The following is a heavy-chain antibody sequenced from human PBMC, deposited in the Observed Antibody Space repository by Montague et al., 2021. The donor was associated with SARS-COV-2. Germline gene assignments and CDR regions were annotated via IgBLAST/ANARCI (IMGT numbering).Heavy chain of an antibody. CDR2: XDWDDDK. V-gene: IGHV2-70*11. CDR1: GFSLSTSGIC. D-gene: IGHD4-17*01. J-gene: IGHJ4*02. CDR3: ARMTVTTALDY. Sequence: PELVKPTQTLTLTCTFSGFSLSTSGICVSWIRQPPGKALEWLARXDWDDDKYYSTSLKTRLTISKDTSKNQVVLTMTNMDPVDTAMYYCARMTVTTALDYWGQGTLVTVSS.